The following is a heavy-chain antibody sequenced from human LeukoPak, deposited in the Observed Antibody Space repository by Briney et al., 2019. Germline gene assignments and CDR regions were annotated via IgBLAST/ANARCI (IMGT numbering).Heavy chain of an antibody. CDR1: GSTFNRYW. CDR2: INSDGSGT. J-gene: IGHJ4*02. CDR3: ARDSSKWYYDY. D-gene: IGHD2-2*01. Sequence: GGSLRLSCAASGSTFNRYWMHWVRQAPGKGLVWVSRINSDGSGTSYADSVKGRFTISRDNAKNTLYLQMNSLRSEDTAVYYCARDSSKWYYDYWGQGTLVTVSS. V-gene: IGHV3-74*01.